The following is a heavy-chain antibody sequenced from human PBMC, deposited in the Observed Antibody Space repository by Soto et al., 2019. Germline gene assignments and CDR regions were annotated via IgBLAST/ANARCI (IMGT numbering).Heavy chain of an antibody. Sequence: GGSLRLSCAASGLTVSSSYMSWVRQAPGKGLQWVSVIYSAGSTYYADSVKGRFTISRDNSEGTVYLHMSNLRAEDTALYFCGYFYDDTNYDYRGQGALVTVSS. CDR3: GYFYDDTNYDY. D-gene: IGHD3-22*01. CDR1: GLTVSSSY. J-gene: IGHJ4*02. CDR2: IYSAGST. V-gene: IGHV3-53*01.